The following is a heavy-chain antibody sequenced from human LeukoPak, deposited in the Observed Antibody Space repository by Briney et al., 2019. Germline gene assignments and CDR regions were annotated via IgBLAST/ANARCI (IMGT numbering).Heavy chain of an antibody. CDR2: ISYSGST. Sequence: SETLSLTCTVSGGSVSSRTYYWTWIRQPPGKGLQWIAYISYSGSTNYKPSLESRVTISLDTSEDQFSLKLSSVTAADTAVYYCARGKGIAGAYYYYGMDVWGQGTTVSVSS. V-gene: IGHV4-61*01. CDR3: ARGKGIAGAYYYYGMDV. D-gene: IGHD6-13*01. J-gene: IGHJ6*02. CDR1: GGSVSSRTYY.